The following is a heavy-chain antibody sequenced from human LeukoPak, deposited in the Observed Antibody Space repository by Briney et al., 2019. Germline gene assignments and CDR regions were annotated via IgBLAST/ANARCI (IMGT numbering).Heavy chain of an antibody. J-gene: IGHJ4*02. D-gene: IGHD1-14*01. CDR2: IYPGDSET. CDR3: AKSRNRNYDN. V-gene: IGHV5-51*03. Sequence: GESLKISCKGSGYSFSNYWIAWVGQMPGKGLEGMGIIYPGDSETRYSPSFQGQVTISADKSISTAYLQWSSLKASDTAKYYCAKSRNRNYDNWGQGTLVTVSS. CDR1: GYSFSNYW.